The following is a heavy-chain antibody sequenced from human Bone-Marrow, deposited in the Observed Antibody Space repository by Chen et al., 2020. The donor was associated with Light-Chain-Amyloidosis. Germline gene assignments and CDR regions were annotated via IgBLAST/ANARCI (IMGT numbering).Heavy chain of an antibody. V-gene: IGHV3-7*01. CDR1: GFPFSTYW. J-gene: IGHJ3*02. Sequence: EVQLVESGGGLVQPGGSLRLSCAASGFPFSTYWMSWVRQPPGKGLEWVANIKQDGSEIHYVDSAKGRFTVSRDNAKNSLYLQMNTLRADDTAVYYCARGDYYGYLDAFDIWGQGTMVTVSS. CDR3: ARGDYYGYLDAFDI. D-gene: IGHD3-10*01. CDR2: IKQDGSEI.